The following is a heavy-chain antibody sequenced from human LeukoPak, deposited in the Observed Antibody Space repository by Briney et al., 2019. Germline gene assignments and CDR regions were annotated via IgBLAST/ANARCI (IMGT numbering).Heavy chain of an antibody. J-gene: IGHJ4*02. V-gene: IGHV3-23*01. CDR1: GFTFSSYA. Sequence: GGSLRLSCAASGFTFSSYAMNWVRQAPGKGLEWVSAISGSGGNTYYADSVKGRFTISRDNSKNTLYLQMNSLRAEDTAVYYCARGYDSSGAFDYWGQGTLVTVSS. CDR3: ARGYDSSGAFDY. CDR2: ISGSGGNT. D-gene: IGHD3-22*01.